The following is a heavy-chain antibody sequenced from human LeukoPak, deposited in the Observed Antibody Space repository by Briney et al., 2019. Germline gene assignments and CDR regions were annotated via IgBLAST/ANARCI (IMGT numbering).Heavy chain of an antibody. V-gene: IGHV1-46*01. CDR2: INPSGGST. CDR3: AREANYDYVWGSYRFFDY. D-gene: IGHD3-16*02. CDR1: GYTFTSYY. J-gene: IGHJ4*02. Sequence: ASVKVSFKASGYTFTSYYMHWVRQAPGQGLEWMGIINPSGGSTSYAQKFQGRVTMTRDTSTSTVYMELSSLRSEDTAVYYCAREANYDYVWGSYRFFDYWGQGTLVTVSS.